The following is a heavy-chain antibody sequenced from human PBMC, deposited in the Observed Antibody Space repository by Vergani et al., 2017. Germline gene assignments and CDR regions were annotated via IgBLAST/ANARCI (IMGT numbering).Heavy chain of an antibody. J-gene: IGHJ5*02. CDR2: IFSNDEK. V-gene: IGHV2-26*01. D-gene: IGHD6-13*01. CDR1: GFSLSNARMG. Sequence: QVTLQESGPVLVKPTETLTLTCTVSGFSLSNARMGVSWIRQPPGKALEWLAHIFSNDEKSYSTSLKSRLTISKDTSKSKGVLTMTNMDPVDTATYYCARSRYSSSWGWFDPWGQGTLVTVSS. CDR3: ARSRYSSSWGWFDP.